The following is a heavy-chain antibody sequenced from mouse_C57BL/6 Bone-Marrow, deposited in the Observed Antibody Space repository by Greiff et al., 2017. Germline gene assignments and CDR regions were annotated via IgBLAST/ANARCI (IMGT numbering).Heavy chain of an antibody. V-gene: IGHV1-66*01. CDR1: GYSFTSYY. CDR3: ARYGPCYYGRGYFDY. Sequence: VQLQQSGPELVKPGASVKISCKASGYSFTSYYIHWVKQRPGQGLEWIGWIYPGSGNTKYNEKFKGKATLTADTSSSTAYMQLSSLTSEDSAVYYCARYGPCYYGRGYFDYWGQGTTLTVSS. J-gene: IGHJ2*01. CDR2: IYPGSGNT. D-gene: IGHD1-1*01.